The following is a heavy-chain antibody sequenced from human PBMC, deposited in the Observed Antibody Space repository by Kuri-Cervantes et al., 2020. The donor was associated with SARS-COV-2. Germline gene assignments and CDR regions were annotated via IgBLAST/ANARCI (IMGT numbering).Heavy chain of an antibody. V-gene: IGHV1-46*01. D-gene: IGHD6-6*01. Sequence: ASVKVSCKASGYTFTGYYMHWVRQAPGQGLEWMGIINPSGGSTSYAQKFQGRVTMTRDTSTSTVYMELSSLRSEDTAVYYCARDPGYSSSSVYYYYGMDVWGQGTTVTVSS. J-gene: IGHJ6*02. CDR3: ARDPGYSSSSVYYYYGMDV. CDR1: GYTFTGYY. CDR2: INPSGGST.